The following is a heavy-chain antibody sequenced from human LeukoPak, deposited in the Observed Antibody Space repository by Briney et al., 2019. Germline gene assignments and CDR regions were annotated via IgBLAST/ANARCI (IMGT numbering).Heavy chain of an antibody. CDR3: VPQKGYGGNPLDY. Sequence: PGGSLRLSCAASGFTFSSYAMNWVRQAPGKGLAWLSYISSDGTTIYYADSVKGRITISRDNARKSLYLRVNSLRAEDTAVYYCVPQKGYGGNPLDYWGQGTLVTVST. CDR1: GFTFSSYA. CDR2: ISSDGTTI. J-gene: IGHJ4*02. V-gene: IGHV3-48*01. D-gene: IGHD4-23*01.